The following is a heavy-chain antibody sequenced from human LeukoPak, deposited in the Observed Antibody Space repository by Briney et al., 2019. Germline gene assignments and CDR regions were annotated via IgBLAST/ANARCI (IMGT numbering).Heavy chain of an antibody. Sequence: GGSLRLSCAASGFTFNYHVMNWARQAPGKGLEWVSSISGSGSYYADSVKGRFTISRDNAENSLYLQMNSLRAEDTAVYYCARGGGCDSTSCYYPDYWGQGTLVTVSS. J-gene: IGHJ4*02. CDR1: GFTFNYHV. D-gene: IGHD2-2*01. CDR2: ISGSGS. CDR3: ARGGGCDSTSCYYPDY. V-gene: IGHV3-69-1*01.